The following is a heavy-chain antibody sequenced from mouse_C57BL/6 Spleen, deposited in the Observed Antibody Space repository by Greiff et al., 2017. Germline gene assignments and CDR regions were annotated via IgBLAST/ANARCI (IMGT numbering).Heavy chain of an antibody. CDR1: GYAFTTYL. V-gene: IGHV1-54*01. D-gene: IGHD3-1*01. CDR3: ARGGYTPTPYFDV. J-gene: IGHJ1*03. Sequence: QVQLQQSGAELVRPGTSVKVSCKASGYAFTTYLIEWVKQRPGQGLEWIGVINPGSGGTNYNEKFKGKATLTADKSSSTAYMQLSSLTSEDSAVYFCARGGYTPTPYFDVWGTGTTVTVSS. CDR2: INPGSGGT.